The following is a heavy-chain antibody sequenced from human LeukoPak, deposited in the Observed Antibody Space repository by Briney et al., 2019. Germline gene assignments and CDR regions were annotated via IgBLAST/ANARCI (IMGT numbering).Heavy chain of an antibody. V-gene: IGHV3-33*01. CDR3: ARDPSRAITMVRGVSYFDY. CDR2: TWYDGRNN. D-gene: IGHD3-10*01. J-gene: IGHJ4*02. Sequence: GKSLRLSCAASGFTFSSYGMHWVRQAPGKGLEWVAVTWYDGRNNYYAASVKGRFTISRDDSKTTVYLLMNSLRAEDTAVYYCARDPSRAITMVRGVSYFDYWGQGTLVTVSS. CDR1: GFTFSSYG.